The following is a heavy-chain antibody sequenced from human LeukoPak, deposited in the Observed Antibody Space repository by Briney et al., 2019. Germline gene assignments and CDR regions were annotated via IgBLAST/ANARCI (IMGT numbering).Heavy chain of an antibody. CDR2: ISGSGGTT. CDR1: GFTFSDAW. CDR3: AKGSYYYDSSGYHYYFDY. J-gene: IGHJ4*02. D-gene: IGHD3-22*01. V-gene: IGHV3-23*01. Sequence: HPGGSLRLSCAASGFTFSDAWMSWVRQAPGKGLEWVSAISGSGGTTYYADSVKGRFTISRDNSKNTLYLQMNSLRAEDTAVYYCAKGSYYYDSSGYHYYFDYWGQGTLVTVSS.